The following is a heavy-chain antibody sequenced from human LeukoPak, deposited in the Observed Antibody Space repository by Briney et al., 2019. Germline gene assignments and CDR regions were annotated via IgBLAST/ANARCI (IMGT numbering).Heavy chain of an antibody. CDR2: IIPIFGTA. Sequence: RVSVKVSCKASGGTFSSYAISWVRQAPEQGLEWMGGIIPIFGTANYAQKFQGRVTITADESTSTAYMELSSLRSEDTAVYYCARDHAPYYYDSSGPRLFDYWGQGTLVTVSS. V-gene: IGHV1-69*13. CDR3: ARDHAPYYYDSSGPRLFDY. CDR1: GGTFSSYA. D-gene: IGHD3-22*01. J-gene: IGHJ4*02.